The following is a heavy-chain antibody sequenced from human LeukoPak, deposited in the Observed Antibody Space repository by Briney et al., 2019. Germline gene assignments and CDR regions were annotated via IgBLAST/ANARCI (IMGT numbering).Heavy chain of an antibody. CDR3: ARDNPDSSGYYYGAFDI. Sequence: PSQTLSLTCTVSGGSISSGGYYWSWIRQHPGKGLEWIGYIYYSGSTYYNPSLKSRVTISLDTSKNQFSLKLSSVTAADTAVYYCARDNPDSSGYYYGAFDIWGQGTMVTVSS. CDR1: GGSISSGGYY. D-gene: IGHD3-22*01. J-gene: IGHJ3*02. CDR2: IYYSGST. V-gene: IGHV4-31*03.